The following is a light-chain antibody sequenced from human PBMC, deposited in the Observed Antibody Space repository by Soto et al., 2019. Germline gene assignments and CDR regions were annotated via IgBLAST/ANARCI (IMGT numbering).Light chain of an antibody. CDR2: DAS. J-gene: IGLJ1*01. CDR1: SSYVGGFNF. V-gene: IGLV2-14*01. Sequence: QSVDTHSPSVSWSRGHTITINCTGNSSYVGGFNFVSWYQQPPGKAPKLMIYDASHRPSGVSNRFSGSKSGNTASLTISGLQAEDEGDYYCSSYTTSSTIVFGTGTKVTV. CDR3: SSYTTSSTIV.